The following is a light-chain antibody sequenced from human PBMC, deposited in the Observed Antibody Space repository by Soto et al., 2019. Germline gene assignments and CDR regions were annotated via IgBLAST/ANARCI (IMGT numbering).Light chain of an antibody. CDR2: GAS. J-gene: IGKJ1*01. V-gene: IGKV3-20*01. Sequence: DIVMTQSPLTLSVSPGESATLSCRASERVSTNLAWYQQTPGQAPRLLIYGASNRATGIPDRFSGSGSGTDFTLTISRLEPEDFAVYYCQQYGSSGTFSQGTKVDIK. CDR3: QQYGSSGT. CDR1: ERVSTN.